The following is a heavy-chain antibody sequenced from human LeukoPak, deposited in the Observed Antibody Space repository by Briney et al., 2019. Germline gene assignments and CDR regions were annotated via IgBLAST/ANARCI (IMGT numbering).Heavy chain of an antibody. D-gene: IGHD3-22*01. J-gene: IGHJ5*02. Sequence: SETLSLTCTVSGGSISSHYWSWIRQPPGKGLEWIGYIYYSGSTNYNPSLKSRVTISVDTSKNQFSLKLSSMTAADTAVYYCARVRKYYYDSSGHFWFDPWGQGTLVTVSS. V-gene: IGHV4-59*11. CDR2: IYYSGST. CDR3: ARVRKYYYDSSGHFWFDP. CDR1: GGSISSHY.